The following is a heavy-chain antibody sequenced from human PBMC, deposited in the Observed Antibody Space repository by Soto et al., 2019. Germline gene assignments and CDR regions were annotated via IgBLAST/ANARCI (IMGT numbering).Heavy chain of an antibody. CDR3: TRGHGFNGASFDY. Sequence: QVQLVQSGAEVKKPGSSVKVSCKTSGGTSSSYSVSWVRQAPGQGLEWMGGIIPIFGIPTYAQKFQVRVTISADESTSTASMELSGLRSEDTAIYYCTRGHGFNGASFDYWGQGTLVTVSS. CDR2: IIPIFGIP. V-gene: IGHV1-69*01. CDR1: GGTSSSYS. J-gene: IGHJ4*02. D-gene: IGHD2-8*01.